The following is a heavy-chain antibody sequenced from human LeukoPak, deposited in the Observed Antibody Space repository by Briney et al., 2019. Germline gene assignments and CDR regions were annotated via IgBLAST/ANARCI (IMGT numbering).Heavy chain of an antibody. J-gene: IGHJ3*02. CDR2: IYYSGST. D-gene: IGHD5-12*01. CDR1: GGSISSGGYY. V-gene: IGHV4-31*03. Sequence: SETLSLTCTVSGGSISSGGYYWSWIRQHPGKGLEWIGYIYYSGSTYYNPSLKSRVTISVDTSKNQFSLKLSSVTAADTAVYYCARARLTDYSGYPRDALDIWGQGTMVTVSS. CDR3: ARARLTDYSGYPRDALDI.